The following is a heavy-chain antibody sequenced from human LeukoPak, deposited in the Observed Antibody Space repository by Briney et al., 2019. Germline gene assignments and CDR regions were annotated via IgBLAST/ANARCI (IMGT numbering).Heavy chain of an antibody. J-gene: IGHJ4*02. Sequence: SGGSLRLSCAVSGFTFSSYGMHWVRQAAGKGLEWLAYIRHDGNNKYYADCVKGRFTISRDNSKNTVYLQMNSLRAEDTAVYYCAKDESQSSSYYYGFADYWGQGTLVTVSS. CDR1: GFTFSSYG. CDR3: AKDESQSSSYYYGFADY. CDR2: IRHDGNNK. D-gene: IGHD6-13*01. V-gene: IGHV3-30*02.